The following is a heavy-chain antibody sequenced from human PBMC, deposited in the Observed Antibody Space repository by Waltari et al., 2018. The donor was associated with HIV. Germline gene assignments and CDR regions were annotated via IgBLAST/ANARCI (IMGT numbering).Heavy chain of an antibody. Sequence: EVQLVEYGGGLVQPGGSLRLSCAASGFTFSSYSMNWVRQAPGEGLEWISYISSSSNTIYYADSVRVRFTISRDNAKNSLYLQMSSLRDEDTAVYYCVRVRYYDLDYWGQGTLVTVSS. CDR2: ISSSSNTI. J-gene: IGHJ4*02. D-gene: IGHD3-3*01. CDR1: GFTFSSYS. V-gene: IGHV3-48*02. CDR3: VRVRYYDLDY.